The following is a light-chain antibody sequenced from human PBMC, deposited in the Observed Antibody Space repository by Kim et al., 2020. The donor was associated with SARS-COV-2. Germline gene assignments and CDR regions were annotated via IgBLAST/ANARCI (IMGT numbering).Light chain of an antibody. J-gene: IGKJ4*01. CDR3: QHYVNWPLT. CDR1: RSVSSH. Sequence: EIVMTQSPATLSVSPGERATLSCRASRSVSSHLAWYQQKPGQGPRLLIYGASTRATGVPDRFSGSGSGTDFTLTISSLHSEDLAVYYCQHYVNWPLTFGGGTKVDIK. CDR2: GAS. V-gene: IGKV3-15*01.